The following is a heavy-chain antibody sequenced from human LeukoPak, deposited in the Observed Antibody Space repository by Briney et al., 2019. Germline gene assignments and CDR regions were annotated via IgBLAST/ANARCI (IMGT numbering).Heavy chain of an antibody. D-gene: IGHD2-15*01. CDR2: IYHSGST. V-gene: IGHV4-30-2*01. Sequence: PSQTLSPTCAVSGGSISSGGYSWSWIRQPPGKGLEWIGYIYHSGSTYYNPSLKSRVTISVDRSKNQFSLKLSSVTAADTAVYYCARAPTQGFDAFDIWGQGTMVTVSS. CDR1: GGSISSGGYS. CDR3: ARAPTQGFDAFDI. J-gene: IGHJ3*02.